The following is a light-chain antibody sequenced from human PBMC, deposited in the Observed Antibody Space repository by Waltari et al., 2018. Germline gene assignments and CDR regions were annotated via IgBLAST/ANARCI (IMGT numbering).Light chain of an antibody. CDR1: QGINNY. CDR3: QQVNSYPRT. Sequence: IQSTQSPSSLSASVGDRVTITCRASQGINNYLAWYQQKPGEAPKLLVYAASTLQGGVPSRFSGSGSGTDFSLTISSLQPEDSATYYCQQVNSYPRTFGQGTKVEIK. CDR2: AAS. V-gene: IGKV1-9*01. J-gene: IGKJ1*01.